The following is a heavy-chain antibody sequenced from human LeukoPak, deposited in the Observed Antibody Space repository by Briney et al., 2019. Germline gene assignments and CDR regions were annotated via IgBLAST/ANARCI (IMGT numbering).Heavy chain of an antibody. CDR3: ARVRWGDDNRGIDY. J-gene: IGHJ4*02. CDR1: GYTFTGYY. Sequence: ASVKVSCKASGYTFTGYYMHWVREAPGQGLEWMGWINPNSGGTNYAQKFQGRVTMTRDTSISTAYMELSRPRSDDTAVYYCARVRWGDDNRGIDYWGQGTLVTVSS. V-gene: IGHV1-2*02. D-gene: IGHD3-10*01. CDR2: INPNSGGT.